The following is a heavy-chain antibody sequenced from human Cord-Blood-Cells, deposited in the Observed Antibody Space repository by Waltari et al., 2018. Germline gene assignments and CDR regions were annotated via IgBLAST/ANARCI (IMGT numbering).Heavy chain of an antibody. CDR2: IYYSGST. J-gene: IGHJ4*02. V-gene: IGHV4-59*01. Sequence: QVQLQESGPGLVKPSETLSLTCTVSGGSISSYYWSWIRQPPGKGLEWIGYIYYSGSTNYNPSPKSRVTISVDTSKNQFSLKLSSVTAADTAVYYCARGPYSSGWYFDYWGQGTLVTVSS. CDR3: ARGPYSSGWYFDY. D-gene: IGHD6-19*01. CDR1: GGSISSYY.